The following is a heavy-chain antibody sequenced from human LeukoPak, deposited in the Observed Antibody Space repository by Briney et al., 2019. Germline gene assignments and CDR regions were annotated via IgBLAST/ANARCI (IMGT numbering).Heavy chain of an antibody. D-gene: IGHD3-9*01. CDR3: ARNFDMKGFDP. Sequence: ASVTVSCKASGYTFTGYYMKWVRQAPGQGLEWMGWINSDSGFTKYAQKFQGRVTMTRDTSITTVYMDLTRLTSDDTAVYYCARNFDMKGFDPWGQGTLVTVSS. V-gene: IGHV1-2*02. J-gene: IGHJ5*02. CDR1: GYTFTGYY. CDR2: INSDSGFT.